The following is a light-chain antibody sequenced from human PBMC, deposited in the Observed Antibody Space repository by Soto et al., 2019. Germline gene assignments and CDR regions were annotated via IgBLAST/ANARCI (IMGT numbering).Light chain of an antibody. CDR2: EVN. CDR1: SSDVGSYDR. Sequence: QSALTQPASVSGSPGQSIAISCTGTSSDVGSYDRVSWYQHHPGKAPTLMIYEVNKRPSGVSDRFSGSKSGNTASLTISGLQAEDEAYSYCCSSVGSPHWVFGGGTKVTVL. V-gene: IGLV2-23*02. J-gene: IGLJ3*02. CDR3: CSSVGSPHWV.